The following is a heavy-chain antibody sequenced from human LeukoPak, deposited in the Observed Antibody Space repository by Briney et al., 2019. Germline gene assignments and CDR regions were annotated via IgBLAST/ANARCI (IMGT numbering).Heavy chain of an antibody. D-gene: IGHD2-2*01. Sequence: ASVKVSCKVSGYTLTELSMHWARQAPGRGLEWMGGFDPEDGETIYAQKFQGRVTMTEDTSTDTAYMELSSLRSEDTAVYYCATSYQLLEYFDYWGQGTLVTVSS. CDR2: FDPEDGET. J-gene: IGHJ4*02. CDR1: GYTLTELS. CDR3: ATSYQLLEYFDY. V-gene: IGHV1-24*01.